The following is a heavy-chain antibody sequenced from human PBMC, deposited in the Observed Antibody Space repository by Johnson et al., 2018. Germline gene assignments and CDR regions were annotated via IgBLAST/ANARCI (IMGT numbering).Heavy chain of an antibody. J-gene: IGHJ3*02. CDR2: ISYDGSNK. CDR3: ARGMVPPSGSYYERRPGDAFDI. D-gene: IGHD1-26*01. CDR1: GFTFSSYA. Sequence: QVQLVQSGGGVVQXGRSLRLSCAASGFTFSSYAMHWVRQAPGKGLEWVAVISYDGSNKYYADSVKGRFTISRDNSKNTLYLQMNSLRAEDTAGYYCARGMVPPSGSYYERRPGDAFDIWGQGTMVTVSS. V-gene: IGHV3-30-3*01.